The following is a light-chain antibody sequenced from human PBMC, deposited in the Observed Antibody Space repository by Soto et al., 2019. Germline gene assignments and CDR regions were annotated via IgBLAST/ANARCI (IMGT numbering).Light chain of an antibody. V-gene: IGLV1-47*02. CDR2: DNN. Sequence: QSVLTQPPSASGTPGQRVTISCSGSSSNIGSNYVSWYQQLPGTAPKLLIYDNNQRPSGVPDRFSGSKSGTSASLAISGLRSEDEADYYCAAWDDSLSVFFGGGTKVTVL. CDR3: AAWDDSLSVF. CDR1: SSNIGSNY. J-gene: IGLJ2*01.